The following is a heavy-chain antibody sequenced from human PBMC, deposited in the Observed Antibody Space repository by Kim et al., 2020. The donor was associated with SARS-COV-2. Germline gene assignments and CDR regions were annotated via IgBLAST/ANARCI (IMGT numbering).Heavy chain of an antibody. V-gene: IGHV4-59*09. Sequence: NPSHKGRITITGDPSKNQFSRELSSVTAADTAVYYCARGLNTSHFDIWGQGTMVTVSS. CDR3: ARGLNTSHFDI. J-gene: IGHJ3*02.